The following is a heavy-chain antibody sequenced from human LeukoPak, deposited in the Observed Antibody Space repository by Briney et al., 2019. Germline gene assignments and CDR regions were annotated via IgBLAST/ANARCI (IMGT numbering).Heavy chain of an antibody. D-gene: IGHD3-9*01. V-gene: IGHV3-23*01. J-gene: IGHJ3*02. CDR1: GFTFSSYA. Sequence: GGSLILSCAASGFTFSSYAMSWVRQAPGKGLECVSAISGSGGSTYYADSVKGRFTISRDNSKNTLYLQMNSLRAEDTAVYYCAKDLYDILTGYYNENAFDIWGQGTMVTVSS. CDR2: ISGSGGST. CDR3: AKDLYDILTGYYNENAFDI.